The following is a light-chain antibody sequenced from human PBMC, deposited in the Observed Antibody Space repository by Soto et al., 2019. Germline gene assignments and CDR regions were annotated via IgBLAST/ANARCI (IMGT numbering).Light chain of an antibody. CDR3: SSYTSSSTLRV. CDR2: EVS. V-gene: IGLV2-14*01. Sequence: QSALTQPASVSGSPGQSITISCTGTSSDVGGYNYVSWYQQHPGKAPKLMIYEVSNRPSGVSNRFSGSKSGNTASLTISGLQAEDEADYYCSSYTSSSTLRVFGRGTKVTVL. CDR1: SSDVGGYNY. J-gene: IGLJ3*02.